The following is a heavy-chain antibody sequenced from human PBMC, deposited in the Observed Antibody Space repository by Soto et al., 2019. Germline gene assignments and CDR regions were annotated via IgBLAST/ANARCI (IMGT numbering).Heavy chain of an antibody. V-gene: IGHV3-48*03. D-gene: IGHD2-15*01. CDR1: GFTFSSYE. J-gene: IGHJ3*02. CDR3: ATLIVGSYAFDI. Sequence: GGSLRLSCAASGFTFSSYEMNWVRQAPGKGLEWVSYISSSGSTIYYADSVKGRFTISRDNAKNSLYLQMNSLRAEDTAVYYCATLIVGSYAFDIWGQGTMVTVSS. CDR2: ISSSGSTI.